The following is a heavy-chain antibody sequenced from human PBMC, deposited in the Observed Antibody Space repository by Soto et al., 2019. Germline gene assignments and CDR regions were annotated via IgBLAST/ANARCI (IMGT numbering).Heavy chain of an antibody. Sequence: QLQLQESGPGLVKPSQTLSLTCAVSGGSISNGGYYWSWIRQHPGKGLEWIGSIYFSGSTYYNPSLKSRVTISVATPKNQFSLKLSSVTAADTAVYYCARDSHSQQPNPGWGGGYMDVWGKGTTVTVSS. CDR2: IYFSGST. CDR3: ARDSHSQQPNPGWGGGYMDV. CDR1: GGSISNGGYY. J-gene: IGHJ6*03. V-gene: IGHV4-31*11. D-gene: IGHD6-13*01.